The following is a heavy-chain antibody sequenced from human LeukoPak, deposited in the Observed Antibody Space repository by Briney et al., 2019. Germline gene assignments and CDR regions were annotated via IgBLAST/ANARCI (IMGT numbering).Heavy chain of an antibody. CDR3: ATGGAGANDY. CDR1: GYTLTELS. Sequence: ASVKVSCKVSGYTLTELSMHWLRQAPGKGLEWVGGFDPEDGETIYAQNFQGRVPMTEDTSTDTAYMELSSLRSEDTAVYYCATGGAGANDYWGQGTLVTVSS. V-gene: IGHV1-24*01. CDR2: FDPEDGET. J-gene: IGHJ4*02. D-gene: IGHD1-26*01.